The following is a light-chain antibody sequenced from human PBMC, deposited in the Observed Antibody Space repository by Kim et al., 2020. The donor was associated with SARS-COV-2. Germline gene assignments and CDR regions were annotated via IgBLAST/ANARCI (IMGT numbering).Light chain of an antibody. CDR1: SGYSNYK. CDR3: GADHGSGSNFVL. Sequence: ELTQPPSASASLGASVTLTCTLSSGYSNYKVDWYQQRPGKGPRFVMRVGTGGIVGSKGDGIPDRFSVLGSGLNRYLTIKNIQEEDESDYHCGADHGSGSNFVLFGGGTQLTVL. V-gene: IGLV9-49*01. J-gene: IGLJ2*01. CDR2: VGTGGIVG.